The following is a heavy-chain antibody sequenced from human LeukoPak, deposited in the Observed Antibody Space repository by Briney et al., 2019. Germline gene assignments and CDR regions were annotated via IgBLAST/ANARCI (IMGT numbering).Heavy chain of an antibody. CDR3: VRDPTNTSGRYAYFDY. Sequence: ASVKVSCKASGYTFNHHGISWVRQAPGQGLEWMGWISCSNGDTNYAQNLQGRVTMSTDTSTSTAYMELTGLRSDDTAVYYCVRDPTNTSGRYAYFDYWGQGTLVTVSS. CDR1: GYTFNHHG. D-gene: IGHD6-19*01. CDR2: ISCSNGDT. V-gene: IGHV1-18*01. J-gene: IGHJ4*02.